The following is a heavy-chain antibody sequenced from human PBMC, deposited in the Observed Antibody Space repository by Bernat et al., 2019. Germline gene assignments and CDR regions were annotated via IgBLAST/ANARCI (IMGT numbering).Heavy chain of an antibody. CDR2: ISSSSSYI. Sequence: EVQLVESGGGLVKPGGSLRLSCAASGFTFSSYSMNWVRQAPGKGLEWVSSISSSSSYIYYADSVKGRFTISRDNAKNSLYLQMNSLRAEDTAVYYCARDYTAMANGDYWGQGTLVTVSS. V-gene: IGHV3-21*01. J-gene: IGHJ4*02. CDR3: ARDYTAMANGDY. CDR1: GFTFSSYS. D-gene: IGHD5-18*01.